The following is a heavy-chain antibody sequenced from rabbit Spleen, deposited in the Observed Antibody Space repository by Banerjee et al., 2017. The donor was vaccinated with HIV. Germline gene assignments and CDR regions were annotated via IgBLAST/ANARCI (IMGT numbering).Heavy chain of an antibody. J-gene: IGHJ4*01. D-gene: IGHD8-1*01. Sequence: QQQLEESGGGLVKPGGTLTLTCKASGFDVSSSDHMCWVRQAPGKGLEWIACIGGTSGGKTYYASWAKGRFTISKTSSTTVTLQMTSLTAADTATYFCARDQDGGNNYNAYYFDLWGPGTLVT. V-gene: IGHV1S45*01. CDR2: IGGTSGGKT. CDR1: GFDVSSSDH. CDR3: ARDQDGGNNYNAYYFDL.